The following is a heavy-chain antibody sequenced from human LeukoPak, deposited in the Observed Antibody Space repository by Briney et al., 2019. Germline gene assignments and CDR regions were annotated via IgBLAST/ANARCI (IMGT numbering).Heavy chain of an antibody. CDR1: GFTVSSNY. CDR2: IYSGGST. CDR3: ARQYYYDFWSGYYFDY. J-gene: IGHJ4*02. Sequence: GGSLRLSCAASGFTVSSNYMSWVRQAPGKGLEWVSVIYSGGSTYYADSVKGRFTISRDNSKNTLYLQMNSLRAEDTAVYYCARQYYYDFWSGYYFDYRGQGTLVTVSS. D-gene: IGHD3-3*01. V-gene: IGHV3-66*02.